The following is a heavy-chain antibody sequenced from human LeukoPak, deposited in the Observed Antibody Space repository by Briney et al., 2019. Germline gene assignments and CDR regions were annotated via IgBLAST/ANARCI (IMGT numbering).Heavy chain of an antibody. Sequence: SETLSLTCTVSGGSISSGDYYWSWIRQPPGKGLEWIGYIYYSGSTYYNPSLKSRVTISVDTSKNQFSLKLSSVTAADTAVYYCARAPKIWFGESPPYYFDYWGQGTLVTVSS. D-gene: IGHD3-10*01. CDR2: IYYSGST. J-gene: IGHJ4*02. CDR1: GGSISSGDYY. CDR3: ARAPKIWFGESPPYYFDY. V-gene: IGHV4-30-4*02.